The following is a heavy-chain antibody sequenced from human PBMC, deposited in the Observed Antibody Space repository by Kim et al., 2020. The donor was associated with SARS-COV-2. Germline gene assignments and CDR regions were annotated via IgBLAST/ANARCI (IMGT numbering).Heavy chain of an antibody. V-gene: IGHV5-51*01. CDR1: GYNFPDYW. CDR2: IYPGDSDT. D-gene: IGHD4-17*01. Sequence: GESLKISCQASGYNFPDYWIGWVRQMPGEGLEWMGIIYPGDSDTRYSSSFQGQVTISVDKSISSAYLQWSRLKASDTAMYYCTTLGRTIASVSDHRDWFDSWGQGTLVIASS. CDR3: TTLGRTIASVSDHRDWFDS. J-gene: IGHJ5*01.